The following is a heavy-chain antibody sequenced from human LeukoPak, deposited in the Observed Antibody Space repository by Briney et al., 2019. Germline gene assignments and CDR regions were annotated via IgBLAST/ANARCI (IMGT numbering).Heavy chain of an antibody. J-gene: IGHJ4*02. CDR1: GYTFTSYA. CDR3: ARGGSYYHFDY. CDR2: INAGNGNT. D-gene: IGHD1-26*01. Sequence: GALVTVSCKASGYTFTSYAMHWVRQAPGQRLEWMGWINAGNGNTKYSQKFQGRVTITADESTSTAYMELSSLRSEDTAVYYCARGGSYYHFDYWGQGTLVTVSS. V-gene: IGHV1-3*01.